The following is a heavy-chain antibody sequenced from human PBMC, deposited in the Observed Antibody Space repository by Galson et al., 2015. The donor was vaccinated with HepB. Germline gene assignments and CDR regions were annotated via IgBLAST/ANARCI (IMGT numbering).Heavy chain of an antibody. J-gene: IGHJ4*02. CDR2: IAYHGDYK. V-gene: IGHV3-30*18. Sequence: SLRLSCAASGFTFSTSGMHWVRQAPGKGLEWVAVIAYHGDYKYYADSVRGRFTISRDNSKNTLSLQMNSLKAEDTAMYYCAKDSSRAISDYGFLNGLNHFASWGQRTLVTVSS. CDR3: AKDSSRAISDYGFLNGLNHFAS. CDR1: GFTFSTSG. D-gene: IGHD3-9*01.